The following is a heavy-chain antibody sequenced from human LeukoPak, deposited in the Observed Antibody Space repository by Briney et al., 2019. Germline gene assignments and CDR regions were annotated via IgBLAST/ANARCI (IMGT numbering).Heavy chain of an antibody. J-gene: IGHJ4*02. D-gene: IGHD3-22*01. CDR2: ISGSTTDT. V-gene: IGHV3-11*05. CDR3: AKAFYDSSGSRYDY. Sequence: PGGSLRLSCAAAGFTFRDNYMSWIRQAPGRGLEWVSYISGSTTDTNYADSVRGRFTVSRDNSKNTLFMQMNSLRAEDTAVYYCAKAFYDSSGSRYDYWGQGTLVTVSS. CDR1: GFTFRDNY.